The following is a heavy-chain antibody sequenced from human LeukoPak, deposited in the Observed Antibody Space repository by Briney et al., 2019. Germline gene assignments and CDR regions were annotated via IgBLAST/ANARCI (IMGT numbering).Heavy chain of an antibody. Sequence: GGSLRLSCAASGFTFSSYSMNWVRQAPGKGLEWVSSISSSSSYIYYADSVKGRFTISRDNAKNSLYLQMNSLRAEDTAVYYCARGLPQFGSGDYYYYMDVWGKGTTVTISS. CDR2: ISSSSSYI. CDR1: GFTFSSYS. V-gene: IGHV3-21*04. CDR3: ARGLPQFGSGDYYYYMDV. J-gene: IGHJ6*03. D-gene: IGHD3-10*01.